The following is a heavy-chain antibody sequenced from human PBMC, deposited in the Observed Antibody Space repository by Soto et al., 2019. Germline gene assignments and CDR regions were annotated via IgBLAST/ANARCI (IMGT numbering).Heavy chain of an antibody. CDR3: AKGDNLGPKSGYAFDP. CDR1: GDSVSSNTAS. D-gene: IGHD5-12*01. V-gene: IGHV6-1*01. Sequence: SQTLSLTCVISGDSVSSNTASWNWIRQSPSRGLEWLGRTSFRSKWYNDYAVSVKSRIIINPDTSNNQFSLQLNSVTPEDTAVYFCAKGDNLGPKSGYAFDPWGQGIMVTVSS. J-gene: IGHJ5*02. CDR2: TSFRSKWYN.